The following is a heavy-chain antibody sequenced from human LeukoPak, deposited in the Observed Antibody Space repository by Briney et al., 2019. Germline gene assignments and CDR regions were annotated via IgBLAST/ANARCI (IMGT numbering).Heavy chain of an antibody. CDR1: GDSISSYH. V-gene: IGHV4-59*01. CDR3: AKWGSGSYYKGSFDY. J-gene: IGHJ4*02. Sequence: PSETLSLTCTVSGDSISSYHWSWIRQPPGKGLEWIGYIYYSGSTNYNPSLKSRVTISIDTSKNQFSLKLSSVTAADTAVYYCAKWGSGSYYKGSFDYWGQGTLVTVSS. D-gene: IGHD3-10*01. CDR2: IYYSGST.